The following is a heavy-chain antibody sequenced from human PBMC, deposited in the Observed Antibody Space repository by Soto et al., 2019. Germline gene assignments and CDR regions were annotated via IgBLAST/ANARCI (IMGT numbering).Heavy chain of an antibody. CDR3: ARARGWAAYGMDV. J-gene: IGHJ6*02. CDR1: GGTFSSYA. D-gene: IGHD3-10*01. Sequence: QVQLVQSGAEVKKPGSSVKVSCKASGGTFSSYAISWVRQAPGQGLEWMGGIIPVFGTANYAQKFQGRVTITAAEATSTAQMELSSLRSEATAVYCCARARGWAAYGMDVWGQGTTVTVSS. V-gene: IGHV1-69*12. CDR2: IIPVFGTA.